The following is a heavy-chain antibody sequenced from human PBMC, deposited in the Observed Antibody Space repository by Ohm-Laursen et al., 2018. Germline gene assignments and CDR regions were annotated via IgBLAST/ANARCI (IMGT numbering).Heavy chain of an antibody. CDR1: GGSISSTSYY. V-gene: IGHV4-39*01. D-gene: IGHD6-13*01. Sequence: LSLTCIVSGGSISSTSYYWGWIRQPPGKGLEWIGGMYYSGNTYYNPSLKSRVTIAVDTSKNQFSLKLSSVTAADTSVYYCATSNNWYYFDYWGQGTLVTVSS. J-gene: IGHJ4*02. CDR3: ATSNNWYYFDY. CDR2: MYYSGNT.